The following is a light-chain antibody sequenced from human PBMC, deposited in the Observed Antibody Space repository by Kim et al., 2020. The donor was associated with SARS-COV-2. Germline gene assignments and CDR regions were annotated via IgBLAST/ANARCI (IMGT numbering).Light chain of an antibody. J-gene: IGLJ2*01. V-gene: IGLV3-1*01. CDR3: QEYDSSTVV. Sequence: GTLGHTASRTCSRVRLGDINCCWYQQEPGQTPLLVIYEGRKRPSRIRLRCSGSNTGDSAALSGIGTQAVDEADYSGQEYDSSTVVFGGGTQLTVL. CDR2: EGR. CDR1: RLGDIN.